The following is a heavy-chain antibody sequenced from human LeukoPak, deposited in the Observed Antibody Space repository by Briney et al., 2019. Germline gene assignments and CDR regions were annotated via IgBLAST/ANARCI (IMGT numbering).Heavy chain of an antibody. Sequence: GASVKVSCKASGGTFISYAISWVRQAPGQGLEWMGGIIPIFGTANYAQKFQGRVTITADESTSTAYMELSSLRSEDTAVYYCARQYYYDSSGYYYEKYFDYWGQGTLVIVSS. CDR2: IIPIFGTA. CDR1: GGTFISYA. CDR3: ARQYYYDSSGYYYEKYFDY. J-gene: IGHJ4*02. D-gene: IGHD3-22*01. V-gene: IGHV1-69*13.